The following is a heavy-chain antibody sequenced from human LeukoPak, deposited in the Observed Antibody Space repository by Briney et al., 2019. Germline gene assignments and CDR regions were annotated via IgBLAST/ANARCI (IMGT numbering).Heavy chain of an antibody. CDR2: IYHSGST. CDR1: GGSISSSNW. D-gene: IGHD3-10*01. J-gene: IGHJ4*02. V-gene: IGHV4-4*02. Sequence: PSETLSLTCAVSGGSISSSNWWSWVRQPPGKGLEWIGEIYHSGSTNYNPSLKSRVTISVDESKNQFSLKLSSVTAADTAVYYCARDNGSGSYYNPFDYWGQGTLVTVSS. CDR3: ARDNGSGSYYNPFDY.